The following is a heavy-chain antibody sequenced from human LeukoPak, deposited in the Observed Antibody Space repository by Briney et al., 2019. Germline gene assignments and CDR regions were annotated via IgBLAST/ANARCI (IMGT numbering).Heavy chain of an antibody. CDR3: ARDPYSGNYGAYYYYYMDV. Sequence: GGSLRLSCAASGFTVSSNYMSWVRQAPGKGLEWVSSITSGSSYIYYADSVKGRFTISRDNAKSSLYLQMDSLRAEDTAVYYCARDPYSGNYGAYYYYYMDVWGKGTTVTISS. J-gene: IGHJ6*03. V-gene: IGHV3-21*01. D-gene: IGHD1-26*01. CDR1: GFTVSSNY. CDR2: ITSGSSYI.